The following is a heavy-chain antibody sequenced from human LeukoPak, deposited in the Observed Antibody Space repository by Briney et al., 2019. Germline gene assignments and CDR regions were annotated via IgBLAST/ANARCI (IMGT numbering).Heavy chain of an antibody. Sequence: PGGSLRLSCEASGFTFSDYYMSWIRQAPGKGLEWLSYISSSGRTINYAGAVMGRFSISRDNAKNSLYLQMNSLRAEDTAVYYCARGDSSGCPDYWGQGTLVTVSS. D-gene: IGHD3-22*01. CDR1: GFTFSDYY. CDR2: ISSSGRTI. CDR3: ARGDSSGCPDY. J-gene: IGHJ4*02. V-gene: IGHV3-11*01.